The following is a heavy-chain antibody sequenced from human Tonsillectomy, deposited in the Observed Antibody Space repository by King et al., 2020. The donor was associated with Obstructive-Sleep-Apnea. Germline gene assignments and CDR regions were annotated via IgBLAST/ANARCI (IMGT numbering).Heavy chain of an antibody. CDR2: IYYSGST. D-gene: IGHD3-22*01. CDR3: ARDRYYYDSSGSGGYGYYYGMDV. V-gene: IGHV4-31*03. CDR1: GGSISSGGYY. J-gene: IGHJ6*02. Sequence: VQLQESGPGLVKPSQTLSLTCTVSGGSISSGGYYWSWIRQHPGKGLEWIGYIYYSGSTYYNPSLKSRVTISVNTSKNQFSLKLSSVTAADTAVYYCARDRYYYDSSGSGGYGYYYGMDVWGQGTTVTVSS.